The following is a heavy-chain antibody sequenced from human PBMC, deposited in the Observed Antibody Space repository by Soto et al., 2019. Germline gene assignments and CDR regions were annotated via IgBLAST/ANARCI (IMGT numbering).Heavy chain of an antibody. J-gene: IGHJ3*02. V-gene: IGHV3-9*01. CDR2: ISWNSGSI. D-gene: IGHD3-9*01. CDR1: GFTFDDYA. Sequence: EVQLVESGGGLVQPGRSLRLSCAASGFTFDDYAMHWVRQAPGKGLEWVSGISWNSGSIGYADSVKGRFTISRDNAKNSLYLQMNSLRAEDTALYYCAKDGGGYYDISTGYDSDAFDIWGQGTMVTVSS. CDR3: AKDGGGYYDISTGYDSDAFDI.